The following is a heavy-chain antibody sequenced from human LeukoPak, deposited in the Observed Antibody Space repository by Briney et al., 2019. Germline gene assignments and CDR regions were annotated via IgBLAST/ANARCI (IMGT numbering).Heavy chain of an antibody. CDR1: GYTFTTYG. J-gene: IGHJ5*02. CDR2: ISAYNANT. CDR3: GLVTSGNWWFDP. V-gene: IGHV1-18*01. D-gene: IGHD2-21*02. Sequence: ASVKVSCKASGYTFTTYGISWVRQAPGQGLEWMGWISAYNANTNYAQNLQGRVTMTRDTSISTAYMELSSLRSDDTAVYYCGLVTSGNWWFDPWGQGTLVTVSS.